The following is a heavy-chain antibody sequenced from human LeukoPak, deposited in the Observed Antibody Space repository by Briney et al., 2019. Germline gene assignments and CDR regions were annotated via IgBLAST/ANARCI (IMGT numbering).Heavy chain of an antibody. CDR2: IIPIFGTA. CDR3: ARENLRIAAACKDYYYYMGV. D-gene: IGHD6-13*01. CDR1: GGTFSSYA. J-gene: IGHJ6*03. Sequence: SVKVSCKASGGTFSSYAISWVRQAPGQGLEWMGGIIPIFGTANYAQKFQGRVTITTDESTSTAYMELSSLRSEDTAVYYCARENLRIAAACKDYYYYMGVWGKGTTVTVSS. V-gene: IGHV1-69*05.